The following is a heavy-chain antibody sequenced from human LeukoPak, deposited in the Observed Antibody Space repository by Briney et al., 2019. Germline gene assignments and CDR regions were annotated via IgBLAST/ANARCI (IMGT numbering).Heavy chain of an antibody. CDR3: ARKSRGVTVFDI. J-gene: IGHJ3*02. V-gene: IGHV3-11*01. D-gene: IGHD2-21*02. CDR2: ISNNGTII. Sequence: GCSLRLSCAAAGFTFSYYYMNWIRQARGKGLELGSFISNNGTIISYADSVKGRSTFSGDNTKNSLYLQMNSMTSEDTAVYYCARKSRGVTVFDIWGERTRVRVS. CDR1: GFTFSYYY.